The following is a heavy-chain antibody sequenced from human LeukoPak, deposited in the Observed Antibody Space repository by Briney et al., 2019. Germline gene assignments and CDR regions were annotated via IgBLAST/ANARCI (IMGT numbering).Heavy chain of an antibody. J-gene: IGHJ6*02. Sequence: ALVKVSCKASGYTFTSYYMHWVRQAPGQGLEWMGIINPSGGSTSYAQKFQGRVTMTRDTSTSTVYMELSSLRSEDTAVYYCARDCTSGVCYGDYGMDVWGQGTTVTVSS. CDR3: ARDCTSGVCYGDYGMDV. CDR1: GYTFTSYY. V-gene: IGHV1-46*01. CDR2: INPSGGST. D-gene: IGHD2-8*01.